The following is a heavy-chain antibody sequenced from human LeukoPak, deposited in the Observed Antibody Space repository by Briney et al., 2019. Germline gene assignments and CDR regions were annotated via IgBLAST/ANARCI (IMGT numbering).Heavy chain of an antibody. CDR1: GGSFSGYY. CDR3: ARGLTFGGVIVMYYFDY. CDR2: INHSGST. V-gene: IGHV4-34*01. J-gene: IGHJ4*02. D-gene: IGHD3-16*02. Sequence: PSETLSLTCAVYGGSFSGYYWSWIRQPPGKGLEWIGEINHSGSTNYNPSLKSRVTISVDTSRNQFSLKLGSVTAADTAVYYCARGLTFGGVIVMYYFDYWGQGTLVTVSS.